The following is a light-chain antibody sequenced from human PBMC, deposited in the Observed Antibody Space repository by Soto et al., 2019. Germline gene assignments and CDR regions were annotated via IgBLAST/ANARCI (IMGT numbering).Light chain of an antibody. CDR3: QQSYSLPRT. J-gene: IGKJ2*01. V-gene: IGKV1-39*01. CDR2: GAS. Sequence: DLQMTQSPSSLSASVGDRITITCRASQSITTYLNWYQQKPGKAPKLVIYGASSLQSGVPSRFSGSGSGTDFTLTISSLQPEDFATYYCQQSYSLPRTFGQGTKLEIK. CDR1: QSITTY.